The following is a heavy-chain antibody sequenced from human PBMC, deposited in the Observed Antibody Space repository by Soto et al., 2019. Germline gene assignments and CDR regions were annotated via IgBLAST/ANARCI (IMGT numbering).Heavy chain of an antibody. V-gene: IGHV1-69*01. D-gene: IGHD6-6*01. Sequence: GXSVKVSCKASGGTFSSYAISWVRQAPGQGLEWMGGIIPIFGTANYAQKFQGRVTITADESTSTAYMELSSLRSEDTAVYYCARTSSIAARGIDYWGQGTLVTVSS. CDR2: IIPIFGTA. CDR1: GGTFSSYA. J-gene: IGHJ4*02. CDR3: ARTSSIAARGIDY.